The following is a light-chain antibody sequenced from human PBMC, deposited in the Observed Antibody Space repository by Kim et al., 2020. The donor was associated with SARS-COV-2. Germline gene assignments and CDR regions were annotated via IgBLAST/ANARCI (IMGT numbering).Light chain of an antibody. CDR1: QSVSIY. CDR3: QQRRSWPLT. J-gene: IGKJ4*01. Sequence: EIVLTQSPATLSLSPGERATLSCRASQSVSIYFAWFQQKPGQAPRLLIYDASNRAPGIPARFSGSGSGTDFTLTIISLEPEDFAVYYCQQRRSWPLTFGGGTKVDIK. V-gene: IGKV3-11*01. CDR2: DAS.